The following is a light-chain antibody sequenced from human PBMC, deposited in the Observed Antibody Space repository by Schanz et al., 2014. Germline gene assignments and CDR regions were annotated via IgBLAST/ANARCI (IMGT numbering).Light chain of an antibody. CDR2: FDN. Sequence: QSVLTQPPSASGTPGQSVTISCSGSSSNIGSTTVNWYQQLPGTAPKLLIYFDNQRPLGVPDRFSGSKSGTSASLAISGLQSEDEADYYCSAWDDSLSGDVVFGGGTKLTVL. CDR3: SAWDDSLSGDVV. J-gene: IGLJ2*01. CDR1: SSNIGSTT. V-gene: IGLV1-44*01.